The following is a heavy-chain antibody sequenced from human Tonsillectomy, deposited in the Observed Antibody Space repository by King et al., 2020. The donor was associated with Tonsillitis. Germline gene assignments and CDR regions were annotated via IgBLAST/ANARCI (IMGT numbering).Heavy chain of an antibody. V-gene: IGHV3-30-3*01. CDR2: ISYDGSNK. CDR3: ARDENMVTKIFNYYYYYGMDV. D-gene: IGHD2/OR15-2a*01. Sequence: VQLVESGGGVVQPGRSLRLSCAASGFTFSSYAMHWVRQASGKGLEWVAAISYDGSNKYYADSVKGRFTISRDNSKNTLYLQMNSLRAEDTAVYYCARDENMVTKIFNYYYYYGMDVWGQGTTVTVSS. J-gene: IGHJ6*02. CDR1: GFTFSSYA.